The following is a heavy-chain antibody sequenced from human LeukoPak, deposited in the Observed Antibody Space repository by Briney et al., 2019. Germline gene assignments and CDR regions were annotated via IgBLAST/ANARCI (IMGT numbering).Heavy chain of an antibody. CDR1: GFTFSSYA. V-gene: IGHV3-30*02. CDR3: ATGYCSSTSCYSFDY. Sequence: GGSLRLSCAASGFTFSSYAMSWVRQAPGKGLEWVAFIRYDGSNKYYADSVKGRFTISRDNSKNTLYLQMNSLRADDTAVYYCATGYCSSTSCYSFDYWGQGTLVTVSS. J-gene: IGHJ4*02. CDR2: IRYDGSNK. D-gene: IGHD2-2*01.